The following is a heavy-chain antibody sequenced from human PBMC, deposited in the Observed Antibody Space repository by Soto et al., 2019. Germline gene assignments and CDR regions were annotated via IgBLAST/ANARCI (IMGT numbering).Heavy chain of an antibody. CDR1: GFSLSTSGVG. D-gene: IGHD6-6*01. CDR2: IYWDDDK. V-gene: IGHV2-5*02. CDR3: AHSRPPRLLDY. J-gene: IGHJ4*02. Sequence: QITLKESGPTLVKPTQTLTLTCTFSGFSLSTSGVGVGWIRQPPGKALEWLALIYWDDDKRYSSSLNSRLTITRDTSKNQVVLTMTNMDPVDTATYYCAHSRPPRLLDYWGQGTLVTVSS.